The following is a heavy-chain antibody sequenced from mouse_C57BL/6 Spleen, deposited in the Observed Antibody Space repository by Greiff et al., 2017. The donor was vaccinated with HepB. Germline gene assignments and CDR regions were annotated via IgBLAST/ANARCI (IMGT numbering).Heavy chain of an antibody. D-gene: IGHD1-1*01. V-gene: IGHV5-4*01. CDR2: ISDGGSYT. CDR1: GFTFSSYA. CDR3: ARDQDYGSSPYWYFDV. J-gene: IGHJ1*03. Sequence: DVMLVESGGGLVKPGGSLKLSCAASGFTFSSYAMSWVRQTPEKRLEWVATISDGGSYTYYPDNVKGRFTISRDNAKNNLYLQMSHLKSEDTAMYYCARDQDYGSSPYWYFDVWGTGTTVTVSS.